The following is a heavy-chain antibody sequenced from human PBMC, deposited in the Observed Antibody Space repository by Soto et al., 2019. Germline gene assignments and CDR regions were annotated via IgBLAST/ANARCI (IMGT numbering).Heavy chain of an antibody. CDR1: GDSVSSNSAG. CDR2: TYYRSKWYY. V-gene: IGHV6-1*01. CDR3: ARGEQYSGRIFDY. Sequence: SQTLSLTCAITGDSVSSNSAGWSWVRQSPSRGLEWLGRTYYRSKWYYEYAVSVRGRITINPDTSKNQYALQLNSVTPEDTAVYFCARGEQYSGRIFDYWGQGALVTVSS. D-gene: IGHD1-26*01. J-gene: IGHJ4*02.